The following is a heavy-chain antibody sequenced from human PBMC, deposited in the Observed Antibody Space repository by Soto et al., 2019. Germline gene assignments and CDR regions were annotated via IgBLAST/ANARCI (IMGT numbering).Heavy chain of an antibody. CDR2: ISYDGSNK. D-gene: IGHD6-13*01. CDR1: GFTFSSYG. Sequence: QVQLVESGGGVVQPGRSLRLSCAASGFTFSSYGMHWVRQAPGKGLEWVAVISYDGSNKYYADSVKGRFTISRDNSKNTLYLQMNSLRAEDTAVYYCAKVVSSSWYELGYYYYYGMDVWGQGTTVTVSS. J-gene: IGHJ6*02. V-gene: IGHV3-30*18. CDR3: AKVVSSSWYELGYYYYYGMDV.